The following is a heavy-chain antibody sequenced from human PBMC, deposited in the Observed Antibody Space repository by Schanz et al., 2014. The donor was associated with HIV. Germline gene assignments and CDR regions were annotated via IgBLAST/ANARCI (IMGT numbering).Heavy chain of an antibody. CDR1: GFSFLRYE. D-gene: IGHD1-1*01. V-gene: IGHV3-7*01. CDR2: IKGDGSQK. CDR3: AKERRERWLPGRGGLDV. Sequence: EVQLLESGGGLVQPGGSLRISCVASGFSFLRYEMSWVRQAPGKGLEWVANIKGDGSQKDCVDSVKGRFTISRDNSKSILYLQMSSLRREDTAVYYCAKERRERWLPGRGGLDVWGQGTTVAVSS. J-gene: IGHJ6*02.